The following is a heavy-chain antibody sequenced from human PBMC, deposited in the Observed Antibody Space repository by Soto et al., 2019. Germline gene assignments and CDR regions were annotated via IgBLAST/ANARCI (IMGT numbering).Heavy chain of an antibody. J-gene: IGHJ6*02. Sequence: PGGSLRLSCAGSGFSFDAYGMHWVRQAPGKGLEWLTTVSFDSKNKYYIDSVEGRFTISRDNSKNMLFLQMNSLRHEDTAVYYCAKESVETSYSYYGMDVWGPGTTGTVSS. CDR1: GFSFDAYG. CDR3: AKESVETSYSYYGMDV. V-gene: IGHV3-30*18. CDR2: VSFDSKNK. D-gene: IGHD4-4*01.